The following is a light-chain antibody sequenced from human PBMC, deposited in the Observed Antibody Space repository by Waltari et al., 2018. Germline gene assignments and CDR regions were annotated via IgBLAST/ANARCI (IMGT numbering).Light chain of an antibody. J-gene: IGLJ1*01. CDR3: CSYAGRGTYV. CDR1: TSDVGNYDL. V-gene: IGLV2-23*02. Sequence: QSALTQPASVSGTLGQSITIPCTGTTSDVGNYDLVSWYQQHPGKAPKLLICEVIKRPSWVFIRFSGSKSGNTASLTISGLQAEDEADYYCCSYAGRGTYVFGSGTKVTVL. CDR2: EVI.